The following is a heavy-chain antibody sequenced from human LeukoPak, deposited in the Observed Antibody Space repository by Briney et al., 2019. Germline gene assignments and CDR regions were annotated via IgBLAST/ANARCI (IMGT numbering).Heavy chain of an antibody. CDR3: AKDTESYDSSGYFDY. J-gene: IGHJ4*02. V-gene: IGHV3-9*01. CDR1: GFTFDDYA. D-gene: IGHD3-22*01. CDR2: ISWNSGSI. Sequence: PGGSLRLSCAASGFTFDDYAMHWVRHAPGKGLEWVSGISWNSGSIGYADSVKGRFTISRDNAKNSLYLQMNSLRAEDTALYYCAKDTESYDSSGYFDYWGQGTLVTVSS.